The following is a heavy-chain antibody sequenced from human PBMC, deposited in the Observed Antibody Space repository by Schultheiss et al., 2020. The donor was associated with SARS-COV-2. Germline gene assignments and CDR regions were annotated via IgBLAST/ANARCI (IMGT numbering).Heavy chain of an antibody. J-gene: IGHJ4*02. D-gene: IGHD6-13*01. CDR2: ISSSGSTI. Sequence: GGSLRLSCAASGFTVSSNYMSWVRQAPGKGLEWVSYISSSGSTIYYADSVKGRFTISRDNAKNSLYLQMNSLRAEDTAVYYCAREGIAAAGFPKGLDYWGQGTLVTVSS. V-gene: IGHV3-11*01. CDR1: GFTVSSNY. CDR3: AREGIAAAGFPKGLDY.